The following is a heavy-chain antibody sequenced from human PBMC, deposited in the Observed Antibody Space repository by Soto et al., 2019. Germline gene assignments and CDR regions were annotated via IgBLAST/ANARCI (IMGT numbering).Heavy chain of an antibody. CDR2: MNPNSGNT. J-gene: IGHJ4*01. CDR1: GYTLTNSG. D-gene: IGHD6-19*01. CDR3: ARVMSAGHSHY. Sequence: ASVKVSCKASGYTLTNSGISWVRQAPGQGLEWIGWMNPNSGNTGYAQKFKGRVTMTRSTSLGTAYIELSSLTSDDTAVYYCARVMSAGHSHYWGHGTLVTVSS. V-gene: IGHV1-8*01.